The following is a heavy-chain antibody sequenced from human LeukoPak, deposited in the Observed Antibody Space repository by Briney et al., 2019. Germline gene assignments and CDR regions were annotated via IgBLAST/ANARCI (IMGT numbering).Heavy chain of an antibody. D-gene: IGHD5-24*01. CDR2: TYYRSKWYN. Sequence: SQTLSLTCAISGDSVSSNSAAWNWTRQSPSRGLEWLGRTYYRSKWYNDYAVSVKSRITINPDTSKNQFSLQLNSVTPEDTAVYYCARDGYNLQYYYYYGMDVWGQGTTVTVSS. CDR3: ARDGYNLQYYYYYGMDV. J-gene: IGHJ6*02. CDR1: GDSVSSNSAA. V-gene: IGHV6-1*01.